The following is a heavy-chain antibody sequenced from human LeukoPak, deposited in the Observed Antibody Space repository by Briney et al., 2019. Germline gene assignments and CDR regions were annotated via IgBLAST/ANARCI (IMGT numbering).Heavy chain of an antibody. CDR2: IIPILGIA. J-gene: IGHJ4*02. V-gene: IGHV1-69*04. Sequence: ASVKVSCKAFGGTFSSYAISWVRQAPGQGLEWMGRIIPILGIANYAQKFQGRVTITADKSTSTAYMELSSLRSEDTAVYYCAREAPWELLRRYFDYWGQGTLVTVSS. CDR3: AREAPWELLRRYFDY. CDR1: GGTFSSYA. D-gene: IGHD1-26*01.